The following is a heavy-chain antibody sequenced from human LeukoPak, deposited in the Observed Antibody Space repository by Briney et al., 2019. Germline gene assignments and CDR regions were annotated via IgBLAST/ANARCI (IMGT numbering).Heavy chain of an antibody. CDR1: GFTFSNFA. D-gene: IGHD3-10*01. V-gene: IGHV3-23*01. J-gene: IGHJ4*02. CDR3: ARLSRPRGYFDY. CDR2: IMDTGLGT. Sequence: GGSLRLSCAASGFTFSNFAMTWVRQGPGKGLEWVSTIMDTGLGTYYSDSVKGRFTISRDSSKNTLFLQMNSLRAEDTAVYYCARLSRPRGYFDYWGQGTLVTVSS.